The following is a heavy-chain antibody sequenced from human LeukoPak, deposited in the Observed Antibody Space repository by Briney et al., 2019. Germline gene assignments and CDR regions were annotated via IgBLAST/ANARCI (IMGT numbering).Heavy chain of an antibody. J-gene: IGHJ4*02. CDR3: ARDLYRIVVVPHYFDY. Sequence: GGSLRLSCAASGFTFDDYAMHWVRQAPGKGLEWVSLISWDGGSTYYADSVKGRFTISRDNAKNSLYLQMNSLRAEDTAVYYCARDLYRIVVVPHYFDYWGQGTLVTVSS. CDR2: ISWDGGST. D-gene: IGHD3-22*01. CDR1: GFTFDDYA. V-gene: IGHV3-43D*03.